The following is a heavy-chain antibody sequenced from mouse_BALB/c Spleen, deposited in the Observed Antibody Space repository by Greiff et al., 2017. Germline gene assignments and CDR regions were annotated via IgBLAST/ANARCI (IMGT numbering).Heavy chain of an antibody. J-gene: IGHJ3*01. V-gene: IGHV14-3*02. Sequence: VQLQQSGAELVKPGASVKLSCTASGFNIKDTYMHWVKQRPEQGLEWIGRIDPANGNTKYDPKFQGKATITADTSSNTAYLQLSSLTSEDTAVYYCATPRVPYYDYDGGFAYWGQGTLVTVSA. CDR2: IDPANGNT. D-gene: IGHD2-4*01. CDR3: ATPRVPYYDYDGGFAY. CDR1: GFNIKDTY.